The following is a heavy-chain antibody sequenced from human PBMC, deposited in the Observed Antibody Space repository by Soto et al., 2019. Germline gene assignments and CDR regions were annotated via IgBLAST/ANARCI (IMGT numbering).Heavy chain of an antibody. CDR2: IDWSDDV. Sequence: SGPTLFNPTQTLTLTCVFSGFSLSTSGMSVSWIRQPPGKALEWLALIDWSDDVYYNTSLKTRLSMSKDTSKNLVVLIMTNLDPSDTATYYCARISGSYQRGFAYWGRGTLVTVSS. J-gene: IGHJ4*02. D-gene: IGHD1-26*01. CDR3: ARISGSYQRGFAY. V-gene: IGHV2-70*13. CDR1: GFSLSTSGMS.